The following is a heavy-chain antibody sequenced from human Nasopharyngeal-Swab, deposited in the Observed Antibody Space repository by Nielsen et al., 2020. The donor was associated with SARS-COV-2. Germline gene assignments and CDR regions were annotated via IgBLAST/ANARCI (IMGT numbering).Heavy chain of an antibody. CDR2: IYYGGST. CDR3: ATLSSSWYEYYFDY. Sequence: SETLSLTCTASGGTISSSTYYWAWIRQPPGKGLEWIGSIYYGGSTYYNPALKSRVTISVDTSKNQFSLKLSSVTAADTAVYYCATLSSSWYEYYFDYWGQGTRVTVAS. D-gene: IGHD6-13*01. CDR1: GGTISSSTYY. J-gene: IGHJ4*02. V-gene: IGHV4-39*01.